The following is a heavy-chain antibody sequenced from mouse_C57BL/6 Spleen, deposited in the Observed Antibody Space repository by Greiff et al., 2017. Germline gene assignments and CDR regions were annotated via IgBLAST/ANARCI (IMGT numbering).Heavy chain of an antibody. V-gene: IGHV1-59*01. CDR1: GYTFTSYW. Sequence: VQLQQPGAELVRPGTSVKLSCKASGYTFTSYWMHWVKQRPGQGLEWIGVIDPSDSYTNYNQKFKGKATLTVDTSSSTAYMQLSSLTSEDSAVYDVASYYSNYEKAMDDWGKGTSVTVSS. CDR3: ASYYSNYEKAMDD. J-gene: IGHJ4*01. CDR2: IDPSDSYT. D-gene: IGHD2-5*01.